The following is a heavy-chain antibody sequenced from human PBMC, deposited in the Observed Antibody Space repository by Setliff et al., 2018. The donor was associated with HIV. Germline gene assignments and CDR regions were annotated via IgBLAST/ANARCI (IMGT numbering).Heavy chain of an antibody. CDR1: GGSFTDYY. CDR2: INHSGST. V-gene: IGHV4-34*01. J-gene: IGHJ6*03. D-gene: IGHD1-26*01. CDR3: ARGARLLAAYSDRWDYFYMAV. Sequence: PSETLSLTCAVFGGSFTDYYWIWIRQPPGKGLEWIGEINHSGSTHYNPSLKSRFIISVDTSKNQFSLKVNSMTAAETAVYYCARGARLLAAYSDRWDYFYMAVWGKGTTVTVSS.